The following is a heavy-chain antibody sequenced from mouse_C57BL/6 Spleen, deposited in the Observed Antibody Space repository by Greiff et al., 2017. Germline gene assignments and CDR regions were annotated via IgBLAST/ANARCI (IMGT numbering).Heavy chain of an antibody. CDR3: ARDRRRDGYDFDV. CDR1: GFTFSSYA. D-gene: IGHD2-2*01. J-gene: IGHJ1*03. V-gene: IGHV5-4*01. Sequence: EVQLVESGGGLVKPGGSLKLSCAASGFTFSSYAMSWVRQTPEKRLEWVATISDGGSYTYYPDNVKGRFTFSRDNAKNNLYLRMSHLKSEYTAMYYCARDRRRDGYDFDVWGTGTTVTVSS. CDR2: ISDGGSYT.